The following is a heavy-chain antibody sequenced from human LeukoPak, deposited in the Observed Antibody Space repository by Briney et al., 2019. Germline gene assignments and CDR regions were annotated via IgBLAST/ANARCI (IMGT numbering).Heavy chain of an antibody. J-gene: IGHJ5*02. D-gene: IGHD3-3*01. CDR3: ARDNPPMAIFGVITIGWFDP. Sequence: GSSVKVSCKASGGTFSSYAISWVRQAPGQGLEWMGRIIPILGIANYAQKFQGRVTITADKSTSTAYMELSSLRSEDTAVYYCARDNPPMAIFGVITIGWFDPWGQGTLVTVSS. CDR1: GGTFSSYA. CDR2: IIPILGIA. V-gene: IGHV1-69*04.